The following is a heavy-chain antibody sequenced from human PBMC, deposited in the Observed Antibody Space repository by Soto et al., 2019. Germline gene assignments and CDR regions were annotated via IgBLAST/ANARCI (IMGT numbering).Heavy chain of an antibody. D-gene: IGHD2-21*02. Sequence: SETPSRTRTISGGTIRCAGYSWCWVRQNPRKGSYWIGNIYDSGNTSYNTSLMSRLTIPVDTSKNHFTPNRTSVTAADTAVYYCASNRLRAKAGTARHYCGLDVWGQGTTVTVSS. V-gene: IGHV4-31*03. CDR3: ASNRLRAKAGTARHYCGLDV. J-gene: IGHJ6*02. CDR1: GGTIRCAGYS. CDR2: IYDSGNT.